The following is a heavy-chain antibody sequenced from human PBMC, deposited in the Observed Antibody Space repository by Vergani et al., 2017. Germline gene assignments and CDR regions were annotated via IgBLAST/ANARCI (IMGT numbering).Heavy chain of an antibody. CDR1: GFTFSSYD. CDR2: IGTAGDT. CDR3: AKVCGSTSCPYGGGAFDV. J-gene: IGHJ3*01. Sequence: EVQLVESGGGLVQPGGSLRLSCAASGFTFSSYDMHWVRQATGKGLEWVSAIGTAGDTYYPGSVKGRFTISRDNSKNTLYLQMTDLRAEDTATYYCAKVCGSTSCPYGGGAFDVWGHGTMVTVSS. D-gene: IGHD2-2*01. V-gene: IGHV3-13*01.